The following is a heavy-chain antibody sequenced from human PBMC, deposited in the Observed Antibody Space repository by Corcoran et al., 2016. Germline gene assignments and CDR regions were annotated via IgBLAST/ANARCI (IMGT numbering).Heavy chain of an antibody. CDR3: ARGYSGYGPGDY. D-gene: IGHD5-12*01. CDR2: IWYDGSNK. CDR1: GFTFSSYG. Sequence: QVQLVESGGGVVQPGRSLRLSCAASGFTFSSYGMHWVRQAPGTGLEWVAVIWYDGSNKYYADSVKGRFTISRDNSKNTLYLQMNSLRAEDTGVYYCARGYSGYGPGDYWGQGTLVTVSS. J-gene: IGHJ4*02. V-gene: IGHV3-33*01.